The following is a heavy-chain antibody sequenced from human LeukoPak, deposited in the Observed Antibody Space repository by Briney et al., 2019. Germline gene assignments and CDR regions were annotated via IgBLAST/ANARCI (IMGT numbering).Heavy chain of an antibody. V-gene: IGHV1-2*06. CDR2: INPNSGGT. CDR3: ARDLAGYSSGWYYFDY. J-gene: IGHJ4*02. D-gene: IGHD6-19*01. Sequence: GASVKVSCKAPGYTFIDYYIHWVRQAPGQGLEWMGRINPNSGGTSYAQKSQDRVTMTRDASISTAYMELSRLRSDDTAVYYCARDLAGYSSGWYYFDYWGQGTLVTVSS. CDR1: GYTFIDYY.